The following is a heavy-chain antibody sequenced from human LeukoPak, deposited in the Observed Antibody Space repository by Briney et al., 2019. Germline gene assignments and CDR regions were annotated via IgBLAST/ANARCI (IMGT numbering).Heavy chain of an antibody. D-gene: IGHD4-17*01. Sequence: SETLSLTCTVSGGSIRSSYYYWGWIRQPPGKGLEWIGSIYDSGSTYYNPSLKSRVTISVDTSKNQFSLKLNSVTAADTAVYYCARTTVTTIIFDYWGQGTLVTVSS. J-gene: IGHJ4*02. CDR2: IYDSGST. CDR1: GGSIRSSYYY. CDR3: ARTTVTTIIFDY. V-gene: IGHV4-39*01.